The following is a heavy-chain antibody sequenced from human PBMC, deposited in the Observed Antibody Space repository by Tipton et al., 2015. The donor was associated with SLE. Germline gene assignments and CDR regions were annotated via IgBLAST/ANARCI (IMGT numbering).Heavy chain of an antibody. Sequence: SLRLSCVASEFSFSTYNMNWVRQAPGKGLEWVSYISGSGNTITYGDSVKGRFTISRDNVKNSLYLQMDSLRPEDTAMYYCARVAGTPGYYYSMFVWGQGTTVTVSS. CDR3: ARVAGTPGYYYSMFV. CDR1: EFSFSTYN. D-gene: IGHD1-7*01. CDR2: ISGSGNTI. J-gene: IGHJ6*02. V-gene: IGHV3-48*01.